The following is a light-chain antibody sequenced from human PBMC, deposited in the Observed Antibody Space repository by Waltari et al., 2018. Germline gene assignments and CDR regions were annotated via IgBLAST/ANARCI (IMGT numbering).Light chain of an antibody. CDR3: QQYNTWPYT. V-gene: IGKV3-15*01. J-gene: IGKJ2*01. Sequence: DIFMTHSPATLSVSHGERASLSCRASARISSSYLAWYQQKGGQPPRLLIYFTSTRAAGVPARFSGSGSGTEFTLTISSLQSEDFAVYYCQQYNTWPYTFGQGTKIEIK. CDR1: ARISSSY. CDR2: FTS.